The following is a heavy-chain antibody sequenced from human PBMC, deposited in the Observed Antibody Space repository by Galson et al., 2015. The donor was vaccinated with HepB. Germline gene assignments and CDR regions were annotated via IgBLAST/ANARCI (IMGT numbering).Heavy chain of an antibody. CDR1: GDSVSSTSAA. CDR3: AIMTTVTNPDFDY. CDR2: TYYRSKWYN. J-gene: IGHJ4*02. D-gene: IGHD4-17*01. V-gene: IGHV6-1*01. Sequence: CAISGDSVSSTSAAWNWIRQSPSRGLEWLGRTYYRSKWYNDYAVSVKSRITINPDTSKNQFSLRLNSVTPEDTAVYYCAIMTTVTNPDFDYWGQGTLVTVSS.